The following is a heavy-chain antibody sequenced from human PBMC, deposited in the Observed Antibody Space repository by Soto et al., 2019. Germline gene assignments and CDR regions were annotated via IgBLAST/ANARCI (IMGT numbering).Heavy chain of an antibody. Sequence: PGGSLRLSCAASGFTFSSYSMNWVRQAPGKGLEWVSYISSSSSTIYYADSVKGRFTISRDNAKNSLYLQMNSLRAEDTAVYYCASGNYYYYMDVWGKGTTVTVSS. CDR1: GFTFSSYS. V-gene: IGHV3-48*01. CDR3: ASGNYYYYMDV. CDR2: ISSSSSTI. J-gene: IGHJ6*03. D-gene: IGHD3-10*01.